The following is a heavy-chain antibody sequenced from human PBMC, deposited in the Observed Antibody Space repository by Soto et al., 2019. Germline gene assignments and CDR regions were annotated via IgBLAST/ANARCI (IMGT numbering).Heavy chain of an antibody. J-gene: IGHJ4*02. Sequence: ASVKVSCKVSGYTLTELSMHWVRQAPGQGLEWMGIINPSGGSTSYAQKFQGRVTMTRDTSTSTVYMELSSLRSEDTAVYYCARADYYGSGNDYWGQGTLVTVSS. CDR2: INPSGGST. D-gene: IGHD3-10*01. CDR1: GYTLTELS. CDR3: ARADYYGSGNDY. V-gene: IGHV1-46*03.